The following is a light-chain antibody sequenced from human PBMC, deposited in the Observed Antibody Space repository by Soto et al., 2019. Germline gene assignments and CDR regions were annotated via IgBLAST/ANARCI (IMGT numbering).Light chain of an antibody. CDR3: GTWDSSLSRGV. V-gene: IGLV1-51*01. CDR2: DND. J-gene: IGLJ3*02. Sequence: QSVLTQPPSVSAAPGQKVTISCSGSSSDIGNNFVSWYQHLPGTAPKLLIYDNDMRPSGIPGRLSASKSGTSATLGITGLQTGDEADYYCGTWDSSLSRGVFGGGTRLTVL. CDR1: SSDIGNNF.